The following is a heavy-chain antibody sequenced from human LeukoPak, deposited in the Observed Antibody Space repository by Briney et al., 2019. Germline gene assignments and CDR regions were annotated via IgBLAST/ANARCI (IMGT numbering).Heavy chain of an antibody. J-gene: IGHJ4*02. V-gene: IGHV3-49*04. CDR1: GFTFGDYA. CDR3: SRAPYNNYVHLDY. Sequence: QAGGSLRLSCRASGFTFGDYAMTWVRQAPGKGLEWLGFIRSKAFAGTTEYAASVKGRFTISRDDSISIAYLQMNSLQTEDTAVYYCSRAPYNNYVHLDYWGQGTLVTVSS. D-gene: IGHD4-11*01. CDR2: IRSKAFAGTT.